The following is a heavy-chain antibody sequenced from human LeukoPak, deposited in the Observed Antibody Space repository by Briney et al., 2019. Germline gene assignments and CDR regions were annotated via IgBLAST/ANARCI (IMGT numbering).Heavy chain of an antibody. CDR2: ITAYEGNT. Sequence: ASVKVSCRASGYNFKTYAISWVRQAPGQGLEWLGWITAYEGNTNYAQKLQGRATMTMDTSTNTFYMELRSLTSDDTAVYFCARDLGAYCSSTSCKVWDYWGQGTLVTVSS. CDR3: ARDLGAYCSSTSCKVWDY. V-gene: IGHV1-18*01. CDR1: GYNFKTYA. D-gene: IGHD2-2*01. J-gene: IGHJ4*02.